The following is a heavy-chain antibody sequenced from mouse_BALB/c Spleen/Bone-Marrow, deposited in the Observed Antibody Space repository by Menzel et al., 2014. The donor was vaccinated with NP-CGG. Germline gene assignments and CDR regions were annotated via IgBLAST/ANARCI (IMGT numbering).Heavy chain of an antibody. CDR1: GFSLTSYG. Sequence: VKVVESGPGLVAPSQSLPITCTVSGFSLTSYGVHWVRQPPGKGLEWLGAIWAGGSTNYNSALMSRLSISKDNSKSXVFLKMNSLQTDDTAMYYCASPIYYDYPLFAYWGQRTLVTVSA. J-gene: IGHJ3*01. CDR3: ASPIYYDYPLFAY. D-gene: IGHD2-4*01. V-gene: IGHV2-9*02. CDR2: IWAGGST.